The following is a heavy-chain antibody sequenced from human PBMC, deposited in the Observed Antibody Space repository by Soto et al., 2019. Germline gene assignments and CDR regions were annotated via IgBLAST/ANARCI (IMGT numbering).Heavy chain of an antibody. Sequence: QVQLQESGPGLVKPSQTLSLTCTVSGGSINSGGYCWSWIRQHPGKGLDWIGCITYGGSTSYNPSTKSRFTLSVDTSKNQFSLKLTSVTAADTAVYYCSRGILVWGQGALITVSS. J-gene: IGHJ4*02. D-gene: IGHD5-18*01. CDR3: SRGILV. CDR1: GGSINSGGYC. CDR2: ITYGGST. V-gene: IGHV4-31*03.